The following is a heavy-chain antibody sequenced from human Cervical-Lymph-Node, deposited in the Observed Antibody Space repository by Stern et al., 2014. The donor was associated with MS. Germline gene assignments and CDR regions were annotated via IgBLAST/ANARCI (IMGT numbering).Heavy chain of an antibody. J-gene: IGHJ5*02. CDR1: GFSLTTTGEG. V-gene: IGHV2-5*02. CDR2: IYWDDDK. D-gene: IGHD6-19*01. CDR3: AHRVSQWRXFAP. Sequence: QVTLRESGPTLVKPTQTLTLTCTFSGFSLTTTGEGVAWIRQPPGQALEWLALIYWDDDKRYNTALQSRLTITKDTSKSQVVLTLTNIDLVDTATYYCAHRVSQWRXFAPWGQGTQVTVSS.